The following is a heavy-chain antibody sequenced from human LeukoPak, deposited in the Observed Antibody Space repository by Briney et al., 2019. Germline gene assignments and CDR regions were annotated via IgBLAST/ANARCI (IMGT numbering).Heavy chain of an antibody. V-gene: IGHV4-61*01. D-gene: IGHD2-2*01. Sequence: SETLSLTCTVSGGSISSGSYYWSWIRQPPGKGLEWIGYIYYSGSTNYNPSLKSRVTISVDTSKNQFSLKLSSVTAADTAVYYCARDLGIVVVPAARGAFDIWGQGTMVTVSS. CDR1: GGSISSGSYY. CDR3: ARDLGIVVVPAARGAFDI. J-gene: IGHJ3*02. CDR2: IYYSGST.